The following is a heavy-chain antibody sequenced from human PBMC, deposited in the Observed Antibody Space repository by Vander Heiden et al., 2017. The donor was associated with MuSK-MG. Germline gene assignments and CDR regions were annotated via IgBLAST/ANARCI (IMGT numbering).Heavy chain of an antibody. V-gene: IGHV4-4*07. Sequence: VLLQESGPGLVKPSETLSPTCAVSGVSIGSHYWSWVRRPAGKGLEWIGRIYDTGHTNSNPSLRSRVTISVDTSKNHLLLSLTSVTAADTAVYYCARDGLKTLGLDYWGQGTPVTVSS. CDR2: IYDTGHT. CDR3: ARDGLKTLGLDY. J-gene: IGHJ4*02. CDR1: GVSIGSHY. D-gene: IGHD7-27*01.